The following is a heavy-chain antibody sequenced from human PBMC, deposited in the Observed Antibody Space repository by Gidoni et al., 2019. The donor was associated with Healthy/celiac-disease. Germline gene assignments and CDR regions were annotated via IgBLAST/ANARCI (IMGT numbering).Heavy chain of an antibody. CDR3: ARVRSSSGWSIFDY. CDR2: ISSNGGST. J-gene: IGHJ4*02. D-gene: IGHD6-19*01. Sequence: EVQLVESGGALVQPGGSLRLSCAAVGFTFSSYAMDWVRQAPGKGLEYVSAISSNGGSTYYANSVKGRFTISRDNSKNTLYLQMGSLRAEDMAVYYCARVRSSSGWSIFDYWGQGTLVTVSS. CDR1: GFTFSSYA. V-gene: IGHV3-64*01.